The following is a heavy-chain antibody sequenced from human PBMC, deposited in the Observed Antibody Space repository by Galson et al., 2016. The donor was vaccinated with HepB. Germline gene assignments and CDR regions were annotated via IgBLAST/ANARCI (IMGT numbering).Heavy chain of an antibody. CDR2: VYSGGSGGGT. CDR1: GFTVSSSY. D-gene: IGHD3-3*01. Sequence: SLRLSCAASGFTVSSSYMSWVRQAPGKGLEWVSIVYSGGSGGGTPNADSVKGRFSISRDNSKNTLYLQMNSLRAEDTAVYYCAGSLTIFGVLIPWAYWGQGTLVTVSS. CDR3: AGSLTIFGVLIPWAY. V-gene: IGHV3-53*01. J-gene: IGHJ4*02.